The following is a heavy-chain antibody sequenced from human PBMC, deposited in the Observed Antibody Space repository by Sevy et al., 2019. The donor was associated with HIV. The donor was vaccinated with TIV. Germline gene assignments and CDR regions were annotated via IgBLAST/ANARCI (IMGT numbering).Heavy chain of an antibody. J-gene: IGHJ4*02. Sequence: SDTLSLTCSVSGGSISSSTYYWGWIRQPPGRGLEWIGSVYFTGSTYYNPSLKSRVTISVDTSKNEFSLKVNSVTAADTAVYYCARLGGLRFFDWSSLNYFDYWGQGTLVTVSS. D-gene: IGHD3-9*01. V-gene: IGHV4-39*01. CDR2: VYFTGST. CDR3: ARLGGLRFFDWSSLNYFDY. CDR1: GGSISSSTYY.